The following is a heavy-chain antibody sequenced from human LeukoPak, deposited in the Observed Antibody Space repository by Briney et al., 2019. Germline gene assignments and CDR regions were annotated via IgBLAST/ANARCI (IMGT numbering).Heavy chain of an antibody. CDR3: ARIDIAAARDYFDY. J-gene: IGHJ4*02. D-gene: IGHD6-13*01. V-gene: IGHV7-4-1*02. Sequence: ASVKVSCKAPGYTFTSYAMNWVRQAPGQGLEWMGWINTNTGNPTYAQGFTGRFVFSLDTSVSTAYLQISSLKAEDTAVYYCARIDIAAARDYFDYWGQGTLVTVSS. CDR2: INTNTGNP. CDR1: GYTFTSYA.